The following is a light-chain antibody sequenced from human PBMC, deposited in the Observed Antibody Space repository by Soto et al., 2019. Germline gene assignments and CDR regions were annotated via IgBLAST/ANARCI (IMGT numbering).Light chain of an antibody. V-gene: IGKV1-8*01. CDR3: QQYYSFPPP. Sequence: IHMTQSPSTMSAYVGDRVIITCRASESISNWLAWYQQKPGKAPELLIYAASTLQSGVPSRFSGSGSGTDFTLTISCLQSEDFATYYCQQYYSFPPPFGQGTKV. J-gene: IGKJ1*01. CDR1: ESISNW. CDR2: AAS.